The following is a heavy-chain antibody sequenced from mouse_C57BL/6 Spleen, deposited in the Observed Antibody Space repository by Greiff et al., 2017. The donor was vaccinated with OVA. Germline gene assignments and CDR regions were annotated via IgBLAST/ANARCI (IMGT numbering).Heavy chain of an antibody. CDR3: ARRAQASAMDY. CDR2: IDPSDSYT. J-gene: IGHJ4*01. CDR1: GYTFTSYW. Sequence: QVQLQQPGAELVMPGASVKLSCKASGYTFTSYWMHWVKQRPGQGLEWIGEIDPSDSYTNYNQKFKGKSTLTVDKSSSNAYMQLSSLTSEDSAVYYCARRAQASAMDYWGQGTSVTVSS. V-gene: IGHV1-69*01. D-gene: IGHD3-2*02.